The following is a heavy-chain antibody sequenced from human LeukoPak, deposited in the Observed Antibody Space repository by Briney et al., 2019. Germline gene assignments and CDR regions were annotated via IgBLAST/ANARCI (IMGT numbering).Heavy chain of an antibody. D-gene: IGHD6-13*01. CDR2: ISGSGGST. V-gene: IGHV3-23*01. Sequence: GGTLRLSCAASGFTFSGYAMNWVRQAPGKGLGWVSTISGSGGSTYYADSVKGRFTISRDNSKNTLYLQMNSLRAEDTAVYYCAKVPLIAAPKHFDYWGQGTLVTVSS. J-gene: IGHJ4*02. CDR1: GFTFSGYA. CDR3: AKVPLIAAPKHFDY.